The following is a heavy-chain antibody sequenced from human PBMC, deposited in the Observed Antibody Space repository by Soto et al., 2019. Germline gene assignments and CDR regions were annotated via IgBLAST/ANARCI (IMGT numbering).Heavy chain of an antibody. D-gene: IGHD1-1*01. CDR2: INPDSGGT. CDR1: GYTFTNYF. CDR3: ARGSNWNSNCFDP. J-gene: IGHJ5*02. Sequence: QVQLVQSGAEVKRPGASVKVSCKTSGYTFTNYFVHWVRQAPGQGLESMGWINPDSGGTMFAQKFQGRVPMDRETSISTVYMQLSSLTSDDTAVYYCARGSNWNSNCFDPWGQGTLVTVSS. V-gene: IGHV1-2*02.